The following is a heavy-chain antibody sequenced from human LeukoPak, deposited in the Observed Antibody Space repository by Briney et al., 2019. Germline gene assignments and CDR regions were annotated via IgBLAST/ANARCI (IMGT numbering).Heavy chain of an antibody. CDR1: GFTFSTYN. CDR3: ASPYSSRWYELCY. V-gene: IGHV3-23*01. Sequence: GGSLRLSCAASGFTFSTYNLNWVRQAPGKGLEWVSAISGSGGSTYYADSVKGRFTISRDNSKNTLYLQMNSLRAEDTAVYYCASPYSSRWYELCYWGQGTLVTVSS. CDR2: ISGSGGST. D-gene: IGHD6-13*01. J-gene: IGHJ4*02.